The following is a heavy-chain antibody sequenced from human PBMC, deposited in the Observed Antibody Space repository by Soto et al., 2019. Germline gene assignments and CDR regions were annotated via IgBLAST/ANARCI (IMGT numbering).Heavy chain of an antibody. CDR1: GGSISSGGYY. V-gene: IGHV4-31*03. Sequence: SETLSLTCTVSGGSISSGGYYWSWIRQHPGKGLEWIGYIYYSGSTYYNPSLKSRVTISVDTSKNQFSLKLSSVTAADTAVYYCARSGGGYCTNGVCYIGSLVYYYYYYGMDVWGQGTTVTVSS. CDR2: IYYSGST. D-gene: IGHD2-8*01. J-gene: IGHJ6*02. CDR3: ARSGGGYCTNGVCYIGSLVYYYYYYGMDV.